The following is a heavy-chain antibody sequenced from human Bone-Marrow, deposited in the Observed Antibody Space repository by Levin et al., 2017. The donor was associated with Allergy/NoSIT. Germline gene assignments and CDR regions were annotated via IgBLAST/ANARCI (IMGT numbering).Heavy chain of an antibody. D-gene: IGHD2-2*01. V-gene: IGHV3-21*01. CDR2: ISTGSNYI. CDR1: GFTFSSYS. J-gene: IGHJ4*02. CDR3: ATYCSSTSCLDY. Sequence: GGSLRLSCVASGFTFSSYSMNWVRQAPGKGLEWVSSISTGSNYIYYADSVKGRFTISRDNAKNSLYLQMNSLRAEDTAVYYCATYCSSTSCLDYWGQGTLVTVSS.